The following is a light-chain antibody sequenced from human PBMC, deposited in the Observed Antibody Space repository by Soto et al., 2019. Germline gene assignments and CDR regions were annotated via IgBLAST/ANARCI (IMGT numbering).Light chain of an antibody. CDR1: SSNIGAGYD. CDR3: QSYDSSLSASVV. Sequence: QSVLTQPPSVSGAPGQRVTISCTGSSSNIGAGYDVHWYQQLPGTAPKLLIYGNSNRPSGVPDRFSGSKSGTSASLAITGLQAEDEADYYCQSYDSSLSASVVFGGGTQLTVL. V-gene: IGLV1-40*01. CDR2: GNS. J-gene: IGLJ2*01.